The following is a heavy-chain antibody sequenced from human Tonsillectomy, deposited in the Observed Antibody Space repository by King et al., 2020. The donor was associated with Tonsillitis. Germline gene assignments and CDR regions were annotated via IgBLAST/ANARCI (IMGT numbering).Heavy chain of an antibody. Sequence: VQLVESGGDLVQPGGSLRLSCAASGFTFSSYEMNWVRQAPGKGLEWVSYISSSGSTIYYPDPVKGRFTISRDNAKNSLYLQMNSLRAEDTAVYYCARLWELPYFDYWGQGTLVTVSS. CDR1: GFTFSSYE. CDR2: ISSSGSTI. V-gene: IGHV3-48*03. D-gene: IGHD1-26*01. CDR3: ARLWELPYFDY. J-gene: IGHJ4*02.